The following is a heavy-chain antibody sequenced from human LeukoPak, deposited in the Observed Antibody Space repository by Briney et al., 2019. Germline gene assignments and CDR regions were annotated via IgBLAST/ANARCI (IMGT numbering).Heavy chain of an antibody. V-gene: IGHV1-2*02. D-gene: IGHD5-18*01. CDR1: GYTFIGHY. CDR2: INSDSGGT. CDR3: ARGRIHAWSDAFDI. J-gene: IGHJ3*02. Sequence: GASVKVSCKASGYTFIGHYMHWVRQAPGQGLEWMGWINSDSGGTKYAQKFKGRVIMTRDTSISTAYMELSRLKSDDTAIYYCARGRIHAWSDAFDIWGQGTTVTVS.